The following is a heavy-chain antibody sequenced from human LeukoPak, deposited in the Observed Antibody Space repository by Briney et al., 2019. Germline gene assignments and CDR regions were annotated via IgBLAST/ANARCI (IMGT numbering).Heavy chain of an antibody. CDR2: ISSSSSTI. CDR3: ARGRVAIAG. D-gene: IGHD2-15*01. V-gene: IGHV3-11*04. J-gene: IGHJ4*02. CDR1: GFKLSDYY. Sequence: GGSLRLSCAASGFKLSDYYMTWIRQAPGKGLEWISSISSSSSTIYYADSVKGRFTISRDNAKNSLYLQVSSLRAEDTAVYYCARGRVAIAGGGQGTLVTVSS.